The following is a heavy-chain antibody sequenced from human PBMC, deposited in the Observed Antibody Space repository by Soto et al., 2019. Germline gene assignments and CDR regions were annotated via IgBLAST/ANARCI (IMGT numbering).Heavy chain of an antibody. D-gene: IGHD5-12*01. Sequence: QVQLQESGPGLVKPSQTLSLTCTVSGGSISSGGYYWSWIRQHPGKGLEWIGYIYYSGSTYYNPSLKSRVTISLDTSKNQFSLKLSSVTAADTAVYYCARDRAVEMATSNWFDPWGQGTLVTVSS. J-gene: IGHJ5*02. CDR1: GGSISSGGYY. CDR2: IYYSGST. V-gene: IGHV4-31*03. CDR3: ARDRAVEMATSNWFDP.